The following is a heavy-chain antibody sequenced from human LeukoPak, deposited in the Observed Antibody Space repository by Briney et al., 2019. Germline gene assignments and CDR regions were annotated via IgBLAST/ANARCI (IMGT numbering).Heavy chain of an antibody. CDR1: GGSISSYY. Sequence: SETLSLTCTVSGGSISSYYWSWIRQPPGKGLEWIGYIYYSGSTNYNPSLKSRVTISVDTSKNQFSLKLSSVTAADTAVYYCARSYGSGSYYFYWGQGTLVTVSS. CDR3: ARSYGSGSYYFY. V-gene: IGHV4-59*12. J-gene: IGHJ4*02. CDR2: IYYSGST. D-gene: IGHD3-10*01.